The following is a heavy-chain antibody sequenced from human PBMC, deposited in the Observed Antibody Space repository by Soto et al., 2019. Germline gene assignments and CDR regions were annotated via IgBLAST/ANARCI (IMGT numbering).Heavy chain of an antibody. V-gene: IGHV4-30-4*01. CDR1: GGSISSGDYY. Sequence: SETLSLTCTVSGGSISSGDYYWSWIRQPPGKGLEWIGYIYYSGSTYYNPSPKSRVTISVDTSKNQFSLKLSSVTAADTAVYYCATEKWGMVRGASAFDIWGQGTMVTVSS. CDR3: ATEKWGMVRGASAFDI. J-gene: IGHJ3*02. D-gene: IGHD3-10*01. CDR2: IYYSGST.